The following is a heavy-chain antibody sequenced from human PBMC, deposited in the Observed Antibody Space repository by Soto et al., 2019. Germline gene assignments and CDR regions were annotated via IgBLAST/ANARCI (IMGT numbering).Heavy chain of an antibody. CDR1: GFTFSGSA. D-gene: IGHD3-16*01. CDR3: NRTHLGVSTTFDT. CDR2: IRSKANSYAT. V-gene: IGHV3-73*01. Sequence: GGSLRLSCAASGFTFSGSAMHWVRQASGKGLEWVGRIRSKANSYATAYAASVKGRFTISRDDSKNTAYLQMNSLKTEDKAVYYRNRTHLGVSTTFDTWGQGTLVTVSS. J-gene: IGHJ5*02.